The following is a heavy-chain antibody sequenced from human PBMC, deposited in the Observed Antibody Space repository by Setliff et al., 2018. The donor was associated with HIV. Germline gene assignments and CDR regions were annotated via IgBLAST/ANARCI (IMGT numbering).Heavy chain of an antibody. CDR2: INKDGSEK. J-gene: IGHJ6*02. Sequence: GGSLRLSCAASGFTFSDYWMIWVRQTPGKGLEWVANINKDGSEKNYVDSVKGRFTISRDNAKDSLYMQMNSLRVEDTAVYFCTRNHRPGVGMDLWGQGTTVTVSS. V-gene: IGHV3-7*01. CDR1: GFTFSDYW. CDR3: TRNHRPGVGMDL.